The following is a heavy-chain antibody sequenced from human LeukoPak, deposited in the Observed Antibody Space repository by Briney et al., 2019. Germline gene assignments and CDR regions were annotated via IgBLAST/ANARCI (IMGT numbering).Heavy chain of an antibody. D-gene: IGHD3-10*01. J-gene: IGHJ4*02. CDR1: GFTFSSYA. CDR3: LTLVRGGIDY. CDR2: TSGGGGST. V-gene: IGHV3-23*01. Sequence: GGSLRLSCAASGFTFSSYAMSWVRQAPGKGLEWVSTTSGGGGSTYYADSVKGRFTISRDKSKNTLDLQMNSLRAEDTAVYYCLTLVRGGIDYWGQGTLVTVSS.